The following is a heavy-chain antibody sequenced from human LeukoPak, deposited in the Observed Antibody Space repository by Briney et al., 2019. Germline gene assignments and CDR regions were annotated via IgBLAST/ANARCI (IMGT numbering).Heavy chain of an antibody. CDR1: GDSISSDY. V-gene: IGHV4-59*08. CDR2: INYIGRS. J-gene: IGHJ4*02. Sequence: SETLSLTCNVSGDSISSDYWSWIRQPPGKGLEWIGYINYIGRSSYNPALKSRVTISVDTSSNQVSLKLRSVTAADTAVYYCARLDCSADACYNYWGLGSLFTVSS. CDR3: ARLDCSADACYNY. D-gene: IGHD2-15*01.